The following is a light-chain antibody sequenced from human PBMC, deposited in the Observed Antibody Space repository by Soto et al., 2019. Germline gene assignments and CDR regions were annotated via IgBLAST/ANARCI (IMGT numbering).Light chain of an antibody. CDR1: QSVSSSY. CDR3: QQYGSSPPT. Sequence: EIMMTQSPATLSLSPGERATLSCRASQSVSSSYLAWYQQKPGQPPRLLIYGASSRATGIPDRFSGSGSGTDFTLTINRLEPEDFAVYYCQQYGSSPPTFGQGTKVDIK. CDR2: GAS. V-gene: IGKV3-20*01. J-gene: IGKJ1*01.